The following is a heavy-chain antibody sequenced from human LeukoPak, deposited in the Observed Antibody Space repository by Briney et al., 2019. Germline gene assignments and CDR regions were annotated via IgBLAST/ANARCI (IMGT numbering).Heavy chain of an antibody. CDR2: IYHSGST. CDR3: ARDAYYDFWSGYYTGTFDY. Sequence: PSETLSLTCTVSGYSISSGYYWGWIRQPPGKGLEWIGSIYHSGSTYYNPSLKSRVTISVGTSKNQFSLKLSSVTAADTAVYYCARDAYYDFWSGYYTGTFDYWGQGTLVTVSS. D-gene: IGHD3-3*01. V-gene: IGHV4-38-2*02. J-gene: IGHJ4*02. CDR1: GYSISSGYY.